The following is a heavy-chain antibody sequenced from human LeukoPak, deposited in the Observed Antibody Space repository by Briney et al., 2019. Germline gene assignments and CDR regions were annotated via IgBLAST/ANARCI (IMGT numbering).Heavy chain of an antibody. D-gene: IGHD7-27*01. CDR2: IYYSGST. CDR3: ARGARNWGRYWYFDL. J-gene: IGHJ2*01. V-gene: IGHV4-59*01. Sequence: KSSETLSLTCTVSGGSISSYYWSWIRQPPGKGLEWIGYIYYSGSTNYNPSLKSRVTISVDTSKNQFSLKLSSVTAADTAVYYCARGARNWGRYWYFDLWGRGTLVTVSS. CDR1: GGSISSYY.